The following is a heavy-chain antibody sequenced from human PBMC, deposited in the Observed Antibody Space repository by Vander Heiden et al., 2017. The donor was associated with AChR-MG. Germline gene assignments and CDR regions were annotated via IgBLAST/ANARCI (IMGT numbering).Heavy chain of an antibody. CDR3: VNGPNNGMGRR. J-gene: IGHJ4*02. Sequence: HLQLMESGPGLVKPSETLSLKCSVSGGSVNTGIYYWGWVRQSPGKGLEWIANIYYSGAAYYSSSFRSRATISMDTSKNEFSLKLDSVTAGDTAMYYCVNGPNNGMGRRWGQGTLVTVSS. D-gene: IGHD3-10*01. CDR1: GGSVNTGIYY. V-gene: IGHV4-39*01. CDR2: IYYSGAA.